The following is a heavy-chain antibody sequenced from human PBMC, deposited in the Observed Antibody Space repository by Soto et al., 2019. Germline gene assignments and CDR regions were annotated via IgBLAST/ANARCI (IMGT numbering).Heavy chain of an antibody. Sequence: EVQLLESGGGLVLPGGSLRLSCAASGFTFNAYAMTWVRQAPGKGLEWVSAIGGSGGNRYYAASVKGRFTISRDNSKAALDLQMNSLRAEDRPVYYCGRVASDNITPVAPGGRETLVTVS. V-gene: IGHV3-23*01. CDR1: GFTFNAYA. CDR2: IGGSGGNR. D-gene: IGHD1-1*01. J-gene: IGHJ5*02. CDR3: GRVASDNITPVAP.